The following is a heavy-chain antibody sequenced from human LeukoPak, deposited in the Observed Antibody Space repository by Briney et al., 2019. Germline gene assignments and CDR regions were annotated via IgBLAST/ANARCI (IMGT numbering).Heavy chain of an antibody. D-gene: IGHD6-13*01. Sequence: ASVKVSCKASGYTFTGYFIHWVRQAPGQGLEWMGWINPDSGGTNYAQKFQGRVTMTTDTSTSTAYMELRSLRSDDTAVYYCARDLGIAPFDYWGQGTLVTVSS. J-gene: IGHJ4*02. CDR2: INPDSGGT. V-gene: IGHV1-2*02. CDR1: GYTFTGYF. CDR3: ARDLGIAPFDY.